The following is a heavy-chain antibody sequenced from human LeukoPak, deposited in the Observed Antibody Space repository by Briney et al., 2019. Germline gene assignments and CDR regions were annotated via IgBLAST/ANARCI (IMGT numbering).Heavy chain of an antibody. CDR2: ISSSSSYI. J-gene: IGHJ4*02. D-gene: IGHD6-6*01. CDR1: GFTFSSYS. Sequence: GGFLRLSCAASGFTFSSYSMNWVRQAPGKGLEWVSSISSSSSYIYYADSVKGRFTISRDNAKNSLYLQMNSLRAEDTAVYYCARDGPHSSSYDYWGQGTLVTVSS. CDR3: ARDGPHSSSYDY. V-gene: IGHV3-21*01.